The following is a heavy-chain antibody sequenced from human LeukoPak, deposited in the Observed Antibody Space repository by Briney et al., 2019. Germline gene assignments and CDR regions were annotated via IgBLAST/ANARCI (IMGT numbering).Heavy chain of an antibody. V-gene: IGHV3-30-3*01. Sequence: GGSLRLSCAASGFTFSDFAIHWVRQAPGKGLEWVAVMSYDADNKFYADSVKGRFTISGDKSKNTLYLQMNSLRAEDTAVHYCARNSPDYSIGYYYYGMDVWGQGTTVTVSS. CDR1: GFTFSDFA. CDR3: ARNSPDYSIGYYYYGMDV. J-gene: IGHJ6*02. CDR2: MSYDADNK. D-gene: IGHD4-11*01.